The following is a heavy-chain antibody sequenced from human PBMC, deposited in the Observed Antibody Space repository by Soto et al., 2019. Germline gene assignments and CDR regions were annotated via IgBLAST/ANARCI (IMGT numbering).Heavy chain of an antibody. J-gene: IGHJ4*02. CDR1: GFTFSSYS. CDR3: ATGYQVLWDS. Sequence: SGFTFSSYSMHWVRQAPGKGLEWVSSISSRSRSIYYADSQKGRFTISRDNTKNSLYLQMNNLRAEDTAVYYCATGYQVLWDSWGQGTLVTVSS. CDR2: ISSRSRSI. D-gene: IGHD3-10*01. V-gene: IGHV3-21*01.